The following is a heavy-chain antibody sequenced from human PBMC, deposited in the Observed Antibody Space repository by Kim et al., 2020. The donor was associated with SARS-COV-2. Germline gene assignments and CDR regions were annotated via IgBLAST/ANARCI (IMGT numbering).Heavy chain of an antibody. CDR3: ARQRDNSWGIFVDFDI. CDR1: GYTFTSYA. V-gene: IGHV1-3*01. Sequence: ASVKVSCKASGYTFTSYAMHWVRQAPGQRLEWKGWINAGNGKTKYSQKLQGRVTINRDIYASTAYMELSSLRSEDTAVYYFARQRDNSWGIFVDFDIWGKGTMVTVSS. CDR2: INAGNGKT. D-gene: IGHD1-1*01. J-gene: IGHJ3*02.